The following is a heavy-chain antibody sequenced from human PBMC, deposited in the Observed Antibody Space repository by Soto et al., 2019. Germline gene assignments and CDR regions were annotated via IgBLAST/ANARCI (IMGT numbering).Heavy chain of an antibody. V-gene: IGHV4-4*02. CDR1: GGYIRSSNW. J-gene: IGHJ4*02. Sequence: SETLSLTSAVSGGYIRSSNWWSWVRQPPGKGLEWIGEIYHSGSTNYNPSLKSRVTISVDTSKNQFSLKLSSVTAADTAVYYCASEARSGSGSYYKGAYYFDYWGQGTLVTVSS. CDR3: ASEARSGSGSYYKGAYYFDY. D-gene: IGHD3-10*01. CDR2: IYHSGST.